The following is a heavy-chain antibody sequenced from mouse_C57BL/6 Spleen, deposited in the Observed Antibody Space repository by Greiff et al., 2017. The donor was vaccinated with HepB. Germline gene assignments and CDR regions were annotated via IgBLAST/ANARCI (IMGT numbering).Heavy chain of an antibody. J-gene: IGHJ2*01. D-gene: IGHD1-1*01. CDR3: ARYPYYYGSSSYYFDY. V-gene: IGHV1-78*01. CDR1: GYTFTDHT. CDR2: IYPRDGST. Sequence: VQLQQSDAELVKPGASVKISCKVSGYTFTDHTIHWMKQRPEQGLEWIGYIYPRDGSTKYNEKFKGKATLTADKSSSTAYMQLNSLTSEDSAVYFCARYPYYYGSSSYYFDYWGQGTTLTVSS.